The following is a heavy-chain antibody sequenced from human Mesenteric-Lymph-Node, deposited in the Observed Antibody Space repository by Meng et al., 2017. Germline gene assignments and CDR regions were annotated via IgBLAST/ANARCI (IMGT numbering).Heavy chain of an antibody. CDR3: AREAVTGKYCDY. V-gene: IGHV1-2*02. Sequence: ASVKVSCKASGYTFTGHYMHWVRQAPGQGLEWMGWVNPDIGGTSYAQNFQGRVTMTRDTSIRTAYMELSSLRSDDTAVYYCAREAVTGKYCDYWGQGTLVTVSS. CDR2: VNPDIGGT. J-gene: IGHJ4*02. D-gene: IGHD2-21*02. CDR1: GYTFTGHY.